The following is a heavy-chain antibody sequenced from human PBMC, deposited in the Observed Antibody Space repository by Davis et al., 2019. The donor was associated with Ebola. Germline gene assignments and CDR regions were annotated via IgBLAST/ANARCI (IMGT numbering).Heavy chain of an antibody. Sequence: GESLKISCAASGFTFSDYYMSWIRQAPGKGLEWVSYISSSGSTIYYADSVKGRFTISRDNAKNSLYLQMNSLRAEDTAVYYCARELTVTTYYYYGMDVWGQGTTVTVSS. V-gene: IGHV3-11*04. CDR1: GFTFSDYY. CDR3: ARELTVTTYYYYGMDV. D-gene: IGHD4-17*01. CDR2: ISSSGSTI. J-gene: IGHJ6*02.